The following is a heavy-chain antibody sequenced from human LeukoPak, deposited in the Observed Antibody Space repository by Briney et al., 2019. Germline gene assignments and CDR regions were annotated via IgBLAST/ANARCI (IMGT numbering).Heavy chain of an antibody. CDR1: GFTFSSYA. D-gene: IGHD4-17*01. Sequence: GGSLRLSCAASGFTFSSYAMSWVRQAPGKGLEWVSAISGSGGSTYYADSVRGRFTISRNNSKNTLYLQMNSLRAEDTAVYYCAKDLHPNGDLIPDAFDIWGQGTMVTVSS. CDR3: AKDLHPNGDLIPDAFDI. CDR2: ISGSGGST. V-gene: IGHV3-23*01. J-gene: IGHJ3*02.